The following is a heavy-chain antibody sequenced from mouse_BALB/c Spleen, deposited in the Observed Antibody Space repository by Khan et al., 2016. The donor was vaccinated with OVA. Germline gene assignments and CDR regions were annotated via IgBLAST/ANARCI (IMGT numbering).Heavy chain of an antibody. CDR3: ARDYGSSYLFFDY. D-gene: IGHD1-1*01. CDR2: ITYSGST. CDR1: GYSITSDYA. V-gene: IGHV3-2*02. Sequence: EVQLQESGPGLVKPSQSLSLTCTVTGYSITSDYAWNWIRQFPGNKLEWMAYITYSGSTGYNPSLKGRISITRDTSKNQFFLQLNSVTTEDTATYYCARDYGSSYLFFDYWDQGTTLTVSS. J-gene: IGHJ2*01.